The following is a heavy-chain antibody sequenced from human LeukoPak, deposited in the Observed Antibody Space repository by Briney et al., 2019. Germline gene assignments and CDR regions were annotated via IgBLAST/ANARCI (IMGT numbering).Heavy chain of an antibody. V-gene: IGHV3-30*18. J-gene: IGHJ4*02. CDR3: AKERATTTTFDY. CDR1: GFTFSNYG. D-gene: IGHD1-26*01. CDR2: ISYDGSNK. Sequence: PGGSLRLSCAASGFTFSNYGMHWVRQAPGKGLEWVAVISYDGSNKYYADSVKGRFTISRDNSKNTLYLQMDSLRTEDTAVYYCAKERATTTTFDYWGQGTLITVSS.